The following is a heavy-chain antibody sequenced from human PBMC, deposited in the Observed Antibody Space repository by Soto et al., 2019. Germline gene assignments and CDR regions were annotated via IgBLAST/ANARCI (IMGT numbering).Heavy chain of an antibody. J-gene: IGHJ4*02. Sequence: GGSLRLSCAASGFTFSSYAMSWVRQAPGKGLEWVSAISGSGGSTYYADSVKGRFTISRDNAKNSLYLQMNSLRAEDTAVYYCARDQPGYSYGYGLGYWGQGTLVTVSS. CDR3: ARDQPGYSYGYGLGY. CDR2: ISGSGGST. CDR1: GFTFSSYA. V-gene: IGHV3-23*01. D-gene: IGHD5-18*01.